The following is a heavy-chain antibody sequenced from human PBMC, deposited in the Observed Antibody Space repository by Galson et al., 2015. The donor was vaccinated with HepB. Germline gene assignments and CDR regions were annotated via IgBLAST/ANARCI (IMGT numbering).Heavy chain of an antibody. D-gene: IGHD5-18*01. CDR3: TIGGYTYVLRVSDY. CDR2: IRRKAYGGPT. J-gene: IGHJ4*02. CDR1: GFTFGDYA. Sequence: SLRLSCAASGFTFGDYAMSWFRQAPGKGLEWVGFIRRKAYGGPTEYTASVKGRFTISRDDSKSSAYLHMNNLKTEDTAVYYCTIGGYTYVLRVSDYWGQGTLVTVSS. V-gene: IGHV3-49*01.